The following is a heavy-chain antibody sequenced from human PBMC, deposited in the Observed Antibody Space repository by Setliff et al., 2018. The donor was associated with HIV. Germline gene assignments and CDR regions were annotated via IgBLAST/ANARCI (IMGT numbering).Heavy chain of an antibody. CDR2: INVGSGDT. Sequence: ASVKVSCKASGYTFTTYSLHWVRQAPGQSLEWMGWINVGSGDTKYSQDFQGRLSLTRDTSANTVYMELSSLTSDDAAVYFYARGALLAAFDFDHWGHGTLVTVSS. J-gene: IGHJ4*01. D-gene: IGHD2-8*02. CDR1: GYTFTTYS. CDR3: ARGALLAAFDFDH. V-gene: IGHV1-3*01.